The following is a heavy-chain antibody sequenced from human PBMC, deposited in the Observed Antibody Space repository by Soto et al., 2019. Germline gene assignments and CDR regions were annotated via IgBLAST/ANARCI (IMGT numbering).Heavy chain of an antibody. D-gene: IGHD3-10*01. J-gene: IGHJ4*02. CDR1: GGPISSGDYY. V-gene: IGHV4-30-4*01. CDR2: IYYSGST. Sequence: VQLQESGPGLVKPSQTLSLTCSVSGGPISSGDYYWSWIRQPPGKGLEWIGYIYYSGSTFYNPSLKGRVTIAVDTAKSQFSLKLSSVTAADTAVYYCARYYGSRSRIFDQWGQGTLVTVSS. CDR3: ARYYGSRSRIFDQ.